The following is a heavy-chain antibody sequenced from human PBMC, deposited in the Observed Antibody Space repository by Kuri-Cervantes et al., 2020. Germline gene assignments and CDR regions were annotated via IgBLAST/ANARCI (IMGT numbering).Heavy chain of an antibody. CDR3: ARGELDYGDPNFDY. CDR2: INPNSGGT. D-gene: IGHD4-17*01. V-gene: IGHV1-2*04. Sequence: ASVKVSCKASGYTFTGYYMHWVRQAPGQGLEWMGWINPNSGGTNYAQKFQGWVTMTRDTSISTAYMELSRLRSDDTAVYYCARGELDYGDPNFDYWDQGTLVTVSS. J-gene: IGHJ4*02. CDR1: GYTFTGYY.